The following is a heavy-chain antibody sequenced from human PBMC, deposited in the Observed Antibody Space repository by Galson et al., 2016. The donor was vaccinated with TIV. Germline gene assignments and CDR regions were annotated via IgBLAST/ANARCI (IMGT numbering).Heavy chain of an antibody. V-gene: IGHV1-3*01. CDR1: GYTLTGYD. CDR3: ARDRGGTGDFDK. J-gene: IGHJ4*02. CDR2: INPANGET. D-gene: IGHD7-27*01. Sequence: SVKVSCKASGYTLTGYDLNWVRQATGQGLEWMGWINPANGETQSSQRFQGKFTLTTDTSASTAYMELSRLGSEDTAVYYCARDRGGTGDFDKWGQGTLVTVSS.